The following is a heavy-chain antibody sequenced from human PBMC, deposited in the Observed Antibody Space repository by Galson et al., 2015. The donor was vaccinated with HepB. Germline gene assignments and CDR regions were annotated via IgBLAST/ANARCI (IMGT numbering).Heavy chain of an antibody. CDR2: IRSKANSYAT. CDR3: TRPRDIVVVPALKNYYYYMDV. V-gene: IGHV3-73*01. J-gene: IGHJ6*03. Sequence: SLRLSCAASGFTFSGSAMHWVRQASGKGLEWVGRIRSKANSYATAYAASVKGRFTISRDDSKNTAYLQMNSLKTEDTAVYYCTRPRDIVVVPALKNYYYYMDVWGKGTTVTVSS. D-gene: IGHD2-2*01. CDR1: GFTFSGSA.